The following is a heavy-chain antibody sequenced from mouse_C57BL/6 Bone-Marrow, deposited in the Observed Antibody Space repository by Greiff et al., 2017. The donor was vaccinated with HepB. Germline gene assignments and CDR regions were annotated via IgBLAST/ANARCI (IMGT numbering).Heavy chain of an antibody. Sequence: VQLQQPGAELVKPGASVKMSCKASGYTFTSYWITWVKQRPGQGLEWIGDIYPGSGSTNYNEKFKSKATLTVDTSSSTAYMQLSSLTSEDSAVYYCARSGIPFYYYGSSSWYFDVWGTGTTVTVSS. D-gene: IGHD1-1*01. CDR1: GYTFTSYW. J-gene: IGHJ1*03. CDR3: ARSGIPFYYYGSSSWYFDV. CDR2: IYPGSGST. V-gene: IGHV1-55*01.